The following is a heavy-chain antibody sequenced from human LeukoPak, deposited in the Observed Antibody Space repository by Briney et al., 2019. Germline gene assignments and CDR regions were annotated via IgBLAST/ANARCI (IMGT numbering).Heavy chain of an antibody. D-gene: IGHD4-17*01. J-gene: IGHJ4*02. V-gene: IGHV3-7*01. CDR2: IKQDGSEK. Sequence: GGSLRLSCAASGFTFSSYWMSWVRQAPGKGLEWVANIKQDGSEKYYVDSMKGRFTISRDNAKNSLYLQMNSLRAEDTAVYYCARAHDYGDYLEVYYFDYWGQGTLVTVSS. CDR3: ARAHDYGDYLEVYYFDY. CDR1: GFTFSSYW.